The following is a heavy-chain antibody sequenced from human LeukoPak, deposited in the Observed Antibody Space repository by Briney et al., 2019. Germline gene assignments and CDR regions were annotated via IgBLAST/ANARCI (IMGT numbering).Heavy chain of an antibody. CDR3: AKKRTYYYDSSDAFDI. V-gene: IGHV4-38-2*02. J-gene: IGHJ3*02. D-gene: IGHD3-22*01. CDR2: IYHSGST. CDR1: GYSISSGYY. Sequence: SETLSLTCTVSGYSISSGYYWGWIRQPPGKGLEWIGSIYHSGSTYYNPSLKSRVTISVDTSKNQFSLKLSSVTAADTAVYYCAKKRTYYYDSSDAFDIWGQGTMVTVSS.